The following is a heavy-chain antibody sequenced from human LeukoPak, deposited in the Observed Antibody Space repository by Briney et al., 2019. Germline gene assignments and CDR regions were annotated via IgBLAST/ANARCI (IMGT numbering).Heavy chain of an antibody. Sequence: ASVKVSCKVSGYTLTELSMHWVRQAPGQGLEWMGIINPSGGSTSYAQKFQGRVTMTRDTSTSTVYMELSSLRSEDTAVYYCARQRDIVVVPAAIRFRYFDYWGQGTLVTVSS. CDR1: GYTLTELS. CDR3: ARQRDIVVVPAAIRFRYFDY. CDR2: INPSGGST. J-gene: IGHJ4*02. V-gene: IGHV1-46*03. D-gene: IGHD2-2*02.